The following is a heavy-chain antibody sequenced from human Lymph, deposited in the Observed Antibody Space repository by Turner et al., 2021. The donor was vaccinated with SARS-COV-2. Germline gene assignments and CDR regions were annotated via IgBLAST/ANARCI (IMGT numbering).Heavy chain of an antibody. J-gene: IGHJ5*02. D-gene: IGHD2-15*01. Sequence: QVQLVQSGAEVKKPGASVKVSCKVSGYTLPELSMHWVRQTPGKGREWMGGFDPEDGETIYAQNFQGRVTMTEDTSTDTANMDLSSLRSEDTAVYYCATAPAAVVTGWFDPWGQGTLVTVSS. CDR2: FDPEDGET. CDR3: ATAPAAVVTGWFDP. CDR1: GYTLPELS. V-gene: IGHV1-24*01.